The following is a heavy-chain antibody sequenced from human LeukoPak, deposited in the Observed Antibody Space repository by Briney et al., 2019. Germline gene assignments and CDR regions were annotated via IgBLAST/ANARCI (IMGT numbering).Heavy chain of an antibody. D-gene: IGHD3-3*01. Sequence: SETLSLTCTVSGGSISSGGYYWSWIRQPPGKGLEWIGYIYHSGSTYYNPSLKSRVTISVDRSKNQFSLKLSSVTAADTAVYYCARESYDFWSGGVDYWGQGTLVTVSS. CDR2: IYHSGST. V-gene: IGHV4-30-2*01. CDR3: ARESYDFWSGGVDY. J-gene: IGHJ4*02. CDR1: GGSISSGGYY.